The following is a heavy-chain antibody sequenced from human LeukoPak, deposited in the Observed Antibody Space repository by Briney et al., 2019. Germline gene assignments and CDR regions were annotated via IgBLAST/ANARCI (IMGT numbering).Heavy chain of an antibody. J-gene: IGHJ2*01. CDR3: ARGRFCTDGICYTPWYFDL. Sequence: PGGSLRLSCAASGFTFKKYEMNWVRQAPGKGLEWISYISSSGVTIHDADSVRGRSTISRDNAKNSLFLQMNSLRAEDTAVYYCARGRFCTDGICYTPWYFDLWGRGTLVTVSS. CDR2: ISSSGVTI. V-gene: IGHV3-48*03. CDR1: GFTFKKYE. D-gene: IGHD2-8*01.